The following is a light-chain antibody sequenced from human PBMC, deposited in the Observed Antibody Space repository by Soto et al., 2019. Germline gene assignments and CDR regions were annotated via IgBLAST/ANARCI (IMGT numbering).Light chain of an antibody. CDR1: QSVSSNS. J-gene: IGKJ1*01. CDR3: HQYGYQQT. Sequence: EIVLTQSPGTLSLSQGERATLSCRASQSVSSNSLAWFQQKPGQAPRLLIYGASNRATGIPDRFSGSGSGTDFTLTITRLEPEDFAVYYCHQYGYQQTFGQGTKVDIK. CDR2: GAS. V-gene: IGKV3-20*01.